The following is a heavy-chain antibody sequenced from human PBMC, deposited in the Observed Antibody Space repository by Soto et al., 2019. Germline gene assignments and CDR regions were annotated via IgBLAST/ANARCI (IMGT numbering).Heavy chain of an antibody. J-gene: IGHJ4*02. V-gene: IGHV3-23*01. D-gene: IGHD1-7*01. CDR2: ISGTAGNT. CDR1: GFTFTSCA. CDR3: AKGDWDYIAGHFDY. Sequence: GVSLRLSCAASGFTFTSCAMSWVRQAPGKGLEWVSAISGTAGNTHHADSVKGRFTISRDISKNTLYLQMNSLRAEDTAVYYCAKGDWDYIAGHFDYWGQGTLVTVSS.